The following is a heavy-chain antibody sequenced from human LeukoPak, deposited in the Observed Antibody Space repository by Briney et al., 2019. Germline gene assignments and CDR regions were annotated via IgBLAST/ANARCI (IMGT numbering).Heavy chain of an antibody. CDR2: INHSGST. CDR3: ARRYGSGSYYNVYWFDP. D-gene: IGHD3-10*01. CDR1: GGSFSGYY. J-gene: IGHJ5*02. V-gene: IGHV4-34*01. Sequence: SETLSLTCAVYGGSFSGYYLSWIRQPPGKGLEWIGEINHSGSTNYNPSLKSRVTMSVDTSKNQFSLKLSSVTAADTAVYYCARRYGSGSYYNVYWFDPWGQGTLVTVSS.